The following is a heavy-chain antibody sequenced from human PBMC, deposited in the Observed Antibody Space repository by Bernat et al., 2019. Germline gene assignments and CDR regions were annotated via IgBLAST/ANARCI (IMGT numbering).Heavy chain of an antibody. D-gene: IGHD3-10*01. J-gene: IGHJ4*02. CDR1: GYTFTAYN. Sequence: QVQLVQSGAEVKKPGASVKVSCKSSGYTFTAYNIHWVRQVPGQGLEWMGIIYPSGGGTRYAQKFQGRVTMTRDRSTSTAYMEVGNLTSEDTAVYHCARDLGSGSYSFDYWGQGTLVTVSS. CDR2: IYPSGGGT. CDR3: ARDLGSGSYSFDY. V-gene: IGHV1-46*01.